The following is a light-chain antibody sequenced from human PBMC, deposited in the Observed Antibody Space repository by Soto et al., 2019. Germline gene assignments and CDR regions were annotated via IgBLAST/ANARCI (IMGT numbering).Light chain of an antibody. CDR1: QSVSSSY. J-gene: IGKJ3*01. CDR3: QQYGRSPPGGT. V-gene: IGKV3-20*01. Sequence: DIVLTQSPGTLSLSPGERATLSCRASQSVSSSYLAWYQQKPGQAPRLLIYGSSSRATGIPDRFSGSGSGPDFTLTLRSLELEDFAGDYCQQYGRSPPGGTFGPGTKGDI. CDR2: GSS.